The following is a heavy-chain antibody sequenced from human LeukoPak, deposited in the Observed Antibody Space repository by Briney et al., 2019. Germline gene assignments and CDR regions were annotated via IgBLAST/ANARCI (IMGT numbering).Heavy chain of an antibody. CDR2: ISSSSSYI. D-gene: IGHD3-3*01. CDR3: AMTYYDFWSGEKPQGAFDI. CDR1: GLTFSSYS. J-gene: IGHJ3*02. V-gene: IGHV3-21*01. Sequence: PGGSLRLSCAASGLTFSSYSMNWVRQAPGKGLEWVSSISSSSSYIYYADSVKGRFTISRDNAKNSLYLQMNSLRAEDTAVYYCAMTYYDFWSGEKPQGAFDIWGQGTMVTVSS.